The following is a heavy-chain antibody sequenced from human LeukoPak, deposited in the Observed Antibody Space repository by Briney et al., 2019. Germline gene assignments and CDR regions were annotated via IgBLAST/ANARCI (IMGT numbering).Heavy chain of an antibody. CDR3: ARDRGNDYFDS. CDR1: GFTFSSHG. J-gene: IGHJ4*02. CDR2: TWSDGRSE. Sequence: GGSLRLSCAASGFTFSSHGMHWVRQAPGKGLEWLTFTWSDGRSEYYADSVKGRFTVSRDNSKNTVYLQINSLRVEDTAVHYCARDRGNDYFDSWGQGTLVTVSS. V-gene: IGHV3-33*08.